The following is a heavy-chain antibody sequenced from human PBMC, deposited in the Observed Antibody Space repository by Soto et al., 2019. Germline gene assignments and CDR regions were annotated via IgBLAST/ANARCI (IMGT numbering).Heavy chain of an antibody. CDR2: INAGNGNT. J-gene: IGHJ4*02. CDR3: ARDDSERPATY. V-gene: IGHV1-3*01. CDR1: GYTFTSYA. Sequence: ASVKVSCKASGYTFTSYAMHWVRQAPGQRLEWMGWINAGNGNTKYSQKFQGRVTISVDTSKNQFSLKLTSVTAADTAMYYCARDDSERPATYWGQGTLVTVSS. D-gene: IGHD3-10*01.